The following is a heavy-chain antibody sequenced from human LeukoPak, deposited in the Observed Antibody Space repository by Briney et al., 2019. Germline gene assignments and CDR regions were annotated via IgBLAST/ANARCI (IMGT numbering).Heavy chain of an antibody. Sequence: GGSLRLSCAASGFTFSSYWMSWVRQAPGKGLEWVAIIKQDGSDKYYVDSVKGRFTISRDNAKNSLYLQMNSLRAEDTAVYYCAKDAEYCSGGSCYFGGGMDVWGKGTTVTVSS. CDR2: IKQDGSDK. J-gene: IGHJ6*03. V-gene: IGHV3-7*01. CDR1: GFTFSSYW. CDR3: AKDAEYCSGGSCYFGGGMDV. D-gene: IGHD2-15*01.